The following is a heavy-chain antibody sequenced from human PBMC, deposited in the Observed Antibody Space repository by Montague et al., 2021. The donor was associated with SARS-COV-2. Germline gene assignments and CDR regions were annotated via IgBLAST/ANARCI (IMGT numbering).Heavy chain of an antibody. D-gene: IGHD1/OR15-1a*01. J-gene: IGHJ3*02. CDR1: GDSISRSHYF. V-gene: IGHV4-39*02. Sequence: SETLSLTRSVSGDSISRSHYFWAWIRQPPGMGLEWIGSIYFTGKTYYHPSPKSRVTISIDTSKNHFSLRLSSVTAADSAVFYCARWGLNNAFDIWGLGTMITISS. CDR2: IYFTGKT. CDR3: ARWGLNNAFDI.